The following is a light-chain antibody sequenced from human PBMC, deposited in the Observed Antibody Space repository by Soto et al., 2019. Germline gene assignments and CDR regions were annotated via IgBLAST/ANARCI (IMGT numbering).Light chain of an antibody. J-gene: IGLJ1*01. Sequence: QSVLTQPPSASGTPGQRVTISCSGSSSNIGSNTVNWYQQPPGTAPKLLIYSNNQRPSGVPDRFSGSKSGTSASLAISGLQSEDEADYYCPAWDDSLNGYVFGTGTKLTFL. CDR2: SNN. V-gene: IGLV1-44*01. CDR1: SSNIGSNT. CDR3: PAWDDSLNGYV.